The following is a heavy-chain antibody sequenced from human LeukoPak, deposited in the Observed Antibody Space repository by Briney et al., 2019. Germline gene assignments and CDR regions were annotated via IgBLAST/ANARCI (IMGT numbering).Heavy chain of an antibody. J-gene: IGHJ4*02. Sequence: PGGSLRLSRAASGFTVSSNYMSWVRQAPGKGLEWVSVIYSGGSTYYADSVKGRFTNSRDNSKNTLYLQMNSLRAEDTAVYYCARVWGSSGLLDYWGQGTLVTVSS. CDR2: IYSGGST. D-gene: IGHD6-19*01. CDR3: ARVWGSSGLLDY. CDR1: GFTVSSNY. V-gene: IGHV3-53*01.